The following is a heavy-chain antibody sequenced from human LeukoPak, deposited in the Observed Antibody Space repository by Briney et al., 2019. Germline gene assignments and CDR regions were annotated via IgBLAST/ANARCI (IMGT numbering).Heavy chain of an antibody. J-gene: IGHJ5*02. CDR2: ISSSSSTI. CDR1: GFTFSSYS. Sequence: PGGSLRLSCAASGFTFSSYSMNWVRQAPGKGLEWVSYISSSSSTIYCADSVKGRFTISRDNAKNSLYLQMNSLRAEDTAVYYCARVLGLRTRAKNWFDPWGQGTLVTVSS. D-gene: IGHD4/OR15-4a*01. V-gene: IGHV3-48*04. CDR3: ARVLGLRTRAKNWFDP.